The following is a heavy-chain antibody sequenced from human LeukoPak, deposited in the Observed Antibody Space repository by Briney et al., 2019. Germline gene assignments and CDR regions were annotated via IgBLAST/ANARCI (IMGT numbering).Heavy chain of an antibody. J-gene: IGHJ4*02. V-gene: IGHV1-2*02. D-gene: IGHD6-19*01. Sequence: ASVKVSCKASGYTFTGYYMHWVRQAPGQGLEWMGWINPNSGGTNYAQKFQGRVTMTRDTSISTAYMELSRLRSDDTAVYYCARDSGEQWLPIDYWGQGTLVTVSS. CDR1: GYTFTGYY. CDR3: ARDSGEQWLPIDY. CDR2: INPNSGGT.